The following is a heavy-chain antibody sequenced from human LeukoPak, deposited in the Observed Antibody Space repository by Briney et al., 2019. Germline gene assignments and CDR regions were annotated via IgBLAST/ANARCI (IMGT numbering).Heavy chain of an antibody. CDR2: ISYDGSNK. J-gene: IGHJ4*02. V-gene: IGHV3-30*18. D-gene: IGHD3-10*01. CDR1: GFTFSNYG. CDR3: AKDTAPYYSIFDY. Sequence: GGSLRLSCGASGFTFSNYGMHWVRQAPGKGLEWVAVISYDGSNKNCADSVRGRFTISRDNSKNTLFLQMNSLRPEDTAVYYCAKDTAPYYSIFDYWGQGTLVTVSS.